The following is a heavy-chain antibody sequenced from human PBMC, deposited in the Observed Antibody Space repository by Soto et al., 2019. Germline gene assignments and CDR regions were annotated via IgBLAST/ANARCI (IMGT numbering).Heavy chain of an antibody. J-gene: IGHJ4*02. D-gene: IGHD6-13*01. V-gene: IGHV3-23*01. CDR1: GFTFSSYA. CDR3: AKRGEYSSTWWVLDY. CDR2: ISGGGGST. Sequence: GGSLRLSCAASGFTFSSYAMSWVRQAPGKGLEWVSAISGGGGSTYYADSVKGRFTISRDNSKNTLFLQMNSLRAEDTAVYYCAKRGEYSSTWWVLDYWGQGTLVTVSS.